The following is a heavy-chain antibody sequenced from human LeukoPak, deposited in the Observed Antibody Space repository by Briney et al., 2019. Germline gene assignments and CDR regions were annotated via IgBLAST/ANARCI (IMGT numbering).Heavy chain of an antibody. V-gene: IGHV1-2*02. CDR2: INPNSGGT. D-gene: IGHD2-15*01. J-gene: IGHJ3*02. Sequence: GASVKVSCKASGYTFTGYYMHWVRQAPGQGLEWMGWINPNSGGTNYAQKFQGRVTMTRDTSISTAYMELSRLRSDDTAVYYCARDRRGGSYKKAGKTDAFDIWGQGTMVTVSS. CDR1: GYTFTGYY. CDR3: ARDRRGGSYKKAGKTDAFDI.